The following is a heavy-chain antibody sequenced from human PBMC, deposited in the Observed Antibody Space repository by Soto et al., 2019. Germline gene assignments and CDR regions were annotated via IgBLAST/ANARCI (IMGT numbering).Heavy chain of an antibody. CDR3: ARGSIRLRYFDWLVSGMDV. D-gene: IGHD3-9*01. V-gene: IGHV1-8*01. J-gene: IGHJ6*02. Sequence: QVQLVQSGAEVKKPGASVKVSCKASGYTFTSYDINWVRQATGQGLEWMGWMNPNSGNTGYAQKFQGRVTMTRNTSISTAYMELSSLRSEDTAVYYCARGSIRLRYFDWLVSGMDVWGQGTTVTVSS. CDR1: GYTFTSYD. CDR2: MNPNSGNT.